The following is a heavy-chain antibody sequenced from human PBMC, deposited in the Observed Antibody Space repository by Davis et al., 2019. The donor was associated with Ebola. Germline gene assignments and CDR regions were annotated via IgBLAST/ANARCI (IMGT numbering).Heavy chain of an antibody. CDR1: GFPFSDYY. J-gene: IGHJ4*02. CDR2: ISSSGSTI. V-gene: IGHV3-11*01. CDR3: AREFSKHDSGGSYFDY. D-gene: IGHD3-22*01. Sequence: GESLKIPCAASGFPFSDYYMSWIRQAPGKGLEWVSYISSSGSTIYYADSVKGRFTISRDNAKNSLYLQMNSLRAEDTAVYYCAREFSKHDSGGSYFDYWGQGTLVTVSS.